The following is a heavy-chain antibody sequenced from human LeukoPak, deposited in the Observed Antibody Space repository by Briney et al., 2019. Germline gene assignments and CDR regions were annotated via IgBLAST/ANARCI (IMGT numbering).Heavy chain of an antibody. V-gene: IGHV5-51*01. CDR2: IYPGDSDT. D-gene: IGHD6-13*01. J-gene: IGHJ6*02. Sequence: GESLKISCKGSGFSFTSYWIGWVRQMPGKGLEWMGIIYPGDSDTRYSPSFQGQVTISADKSISTAYLQWSSLKASDTAMYYCARHVAAAAGELYYYYYGMDVWGQGTTVTVSS. CDR3: ARHVAAAAGELYYYYYGMDV. CDR1: GFSFTSYW.